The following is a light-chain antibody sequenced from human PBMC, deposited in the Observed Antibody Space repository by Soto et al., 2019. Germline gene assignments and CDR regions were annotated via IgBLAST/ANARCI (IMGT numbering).Light chain of an antibody. CDR3: QQSYSTPHT. J-gene: IGKJ2*01. CDR2: AAS. V-gene: IGKV1-39*01. CDR1: QSISNF. Sequence: DVQMTQSPSSLSASVGDRVTITCRASQSISNFLNWYQQKAGKAPEVLIYAASNLQGGVPSRFSGNESGTDFTLTINTLLPEDFATYYCQQSYSTPHTVGQGTKLEIK.